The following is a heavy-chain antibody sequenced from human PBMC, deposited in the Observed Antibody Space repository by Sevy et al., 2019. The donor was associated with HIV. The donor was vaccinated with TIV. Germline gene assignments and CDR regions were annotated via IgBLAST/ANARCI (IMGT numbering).Heavy chain of an antibody. CDR3: AKTLDYYSKTNIDF. Sequence: GGSLRLSCAASGFTFSSYAMTWVRQAPGKGLEWVSGISGSGGSTYYADSVRGRFTISRDNSKNTLYLQMNTLRAEDRVVYYGAKTLDYYSKTNIDFWGQGTLVTVSS. D-gene: IGHD3-10*01. J-gene: IGHJ4*02. CDR1: GFTFSSYA. V-gene: IGHV3-23*01. CDR2: ISGSGGST.